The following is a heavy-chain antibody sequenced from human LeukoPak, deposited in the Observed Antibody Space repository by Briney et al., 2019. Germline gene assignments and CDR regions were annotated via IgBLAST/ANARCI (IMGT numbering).Heavy chain of an antibody. CDR3: ARDAAYYYYYYYMDV. J-gene: IGHJ6*03. D-gene: IGHD2-15*01. CDR1: GGSISSSSYY. CDR2: IYTSGST. Sequence: SETLSLTCTVSGGSISSSSYYWSWIRQPAGKGLEWIGRIYTSGSTNYNPSLKSRVTISVDTSKNQFSLKLSSVTAADTAVYYCARDAAYYYYYYYMDVWGKGTTVTVSS. V-gene: IGHV4-61*02.